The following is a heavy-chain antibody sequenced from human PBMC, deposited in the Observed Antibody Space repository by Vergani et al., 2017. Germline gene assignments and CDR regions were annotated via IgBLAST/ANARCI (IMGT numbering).Heavy chain of an antibody. Sequence: EVQLVESGGGLVKPGGSLRLSCAASGFTFSSYSMNWVRQAPGKGLEWVSSISSSSSYIYYADSAKGRFTISRDNAKNSLYLQMNSLRAEDTAVYYCARDSRPYSGYDSGGDLYYYYYGMDVWGQGTTVTVSS. CDR2: ISSSSSYI. D-gene: IGHD5-12*01. CDR1: GFTFSSYS. CDR3: ARDSRPYSGYDSGGDLYYYYYGMDV. J-gene: IGHJ6*02. V-gene: IGHV3-21*01.